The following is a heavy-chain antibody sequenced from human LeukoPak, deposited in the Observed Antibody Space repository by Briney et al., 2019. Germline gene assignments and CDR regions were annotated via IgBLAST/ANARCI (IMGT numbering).Heavy chain of an antibody. V-gene: IGHV4-30-2*01. Sequence: SQTLSLTCVVSGGSISGGGYSWSWIRQPPGKGLEWIGYIYHSGSTYYNPSLKSRVTISVDRSKNQFSLKLSSVTAAGTAVYYCAAGYSSSWFDNWGQGTLVTVSS. CDR3: AAGYSSSWFDN. CDR2: IYHSGST. CDR1: GGSISGGGYS. D-gene: IGHD6-13*01. J-gene: IGHJ5*02.